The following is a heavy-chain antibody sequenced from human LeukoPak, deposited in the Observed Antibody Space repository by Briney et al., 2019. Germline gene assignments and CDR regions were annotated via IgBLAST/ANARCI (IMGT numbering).Heavy chain of an antibody. Sequence: SETLSLTCTVSGGSISSSGYYWGWIRQPPGKGLEWIASIYYSGSTYYNPSLKSRVTISVDTSKNQLSLKPSSLTAADTAVYYWARHEYSGSYYGLSWFDPWGQGTLVTVSS. CDR3: ARHEYSGSYYGLSWFDP. CDR1: GGSISSSGYY. D-gene: IGHD1-26*01. J-gene: IGHJ5*02. V-gene: IGHV4-39*01. CDR2: IYYSGST.